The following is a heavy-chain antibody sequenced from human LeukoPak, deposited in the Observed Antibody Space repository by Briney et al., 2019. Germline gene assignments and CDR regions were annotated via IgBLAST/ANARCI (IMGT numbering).Heavy chain of an antibody. CDR3: ARNVAYDSSGFDP. CDR1: GGSISSGSYY. D-gene: IGHD3-22*01. Sequence: SLTLSLTCTVSGGSISSGSYYWSWIRQPAGKGLEWIGRIYTSGSTNYNPSLKSRVTISVDTSKNQFSLKLSSVTAADTAVYYCARNVAYDSSGFDPWGQGTLVTVSS. J-gene: IGHJ5*02. V-gene: IGHV4-61*02. CDR2: IYTSGST.